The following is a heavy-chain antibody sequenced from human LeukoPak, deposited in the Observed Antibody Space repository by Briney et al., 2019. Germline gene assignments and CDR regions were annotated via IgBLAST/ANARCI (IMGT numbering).Heavy chain of an antibody. CDR1: GGTFSSYA. Sequence: SVKVSCKASGGTFSSYAISWVRQAPGQGLEWMGGIIPIFGTANYAQKFQGRVTITTDESTSTAYMELSSLRSEDTAVYYCASSEDDFYDSSGDDAFDIWGQGTMVTVSS. V-gene: IGHV1-69*05. J-gene: IGHJ3*02. CDR2: IIPIFGTA. CDR3: ASSEDDFYDSSGDDAFDI. D-gene: IGHD3-22*01.